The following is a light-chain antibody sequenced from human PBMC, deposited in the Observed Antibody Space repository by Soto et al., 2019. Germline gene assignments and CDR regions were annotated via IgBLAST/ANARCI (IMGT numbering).Light chain of an antibody. Sequence: EIVLTQSPGTLSLSPGERATLSCRASQSVSSIYLAWYQQKPGQAPGLLIYGASSRPTGIPDRFSGSGSGTDFTLTISRLEPEDFAVYYCQQYGSSALTFGGGTKVDIK. CDR3: QQYGSSALT. CDR1: QSVSSIY. V-gene: IGKV3-20*01. J-gene: IGKJ4*01. CDR2: GAS.